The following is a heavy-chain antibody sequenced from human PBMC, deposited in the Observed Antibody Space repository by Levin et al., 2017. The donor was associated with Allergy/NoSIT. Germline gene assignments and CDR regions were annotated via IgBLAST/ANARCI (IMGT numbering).Heavy chain of an antibody. CDR3: ATPSCPSCMLAFY. Sequence: PGESLKISCKASGYTFTNYYMHWVRQAPGQGLEWMGWIKPNSDDTLVAQKFQDRVTMTRDTSISTAYMELRSLRSDDTAVYYCATPSCPSCMLAFYWGQGTLVTVS. CDR1: GYTFTNYY. J-gene: IGHJ4*02. CDR2: IKPNSDDT. V-gene: IGHV1-2*02. D-gene: IGHD2-8*01.